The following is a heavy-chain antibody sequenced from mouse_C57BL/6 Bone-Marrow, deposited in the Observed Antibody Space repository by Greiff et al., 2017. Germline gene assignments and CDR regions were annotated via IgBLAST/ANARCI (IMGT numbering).Heavy chain of an antibody. J-gene: IGHJ3*01. V-gene: IGHV3-6*01. CDR2: ISYDGSN. CDR3: ARENMVTPFAY. D-gene: IGHD2-2*01. CDR1: GYSITSGYY. Sequence: VQLKESGPGLVKPSQSLSLTCSVTGYSITSGYYWNWIRQFPGNKLEWMGYISYDGSNNYNPSLKNRISITRDTSKNQFFLKLNSVTTEDTATYYCARENMVTPFAYWGQGTLVTVSA.